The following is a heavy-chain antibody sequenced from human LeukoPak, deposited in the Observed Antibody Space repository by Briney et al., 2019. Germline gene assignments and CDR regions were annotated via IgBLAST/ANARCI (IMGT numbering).Heavy chain of an antibody. Sequence: GGSLRLSCAASGFTFDDYAMHWVRQAPGKGLEWVSGISWNSGSIGYADSVKGRFTISRDNAKNSLYLQTNSLRAEDTVLYYCAREGDWGQGTLVTVSS. CDR1: GFTFDDYA. CDR2: ISWNSGSI. V-gene: IGHV3-9*01. CDR3: AREGD. J-gene: IGHJ4*02.